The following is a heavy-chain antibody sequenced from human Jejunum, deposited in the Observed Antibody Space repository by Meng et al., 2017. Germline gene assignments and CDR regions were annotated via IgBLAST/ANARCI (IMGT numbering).Heavy chain of an antibody. Sequence: QAPGPGLAKPAHTLSLTCSVSGGSITTGGYYWSWIRQHPGKGLEWIGHIYYSGSTHYNPSLKSRVTISIDTSQNQFSLKLSSVTAADTAVYYCARGDTGYSGYVFGYWGQGTLVTVSS. J-gene: IGHJ4*02. CDR1: GGSITTGGYY. V-gene: IGHV4-31*03. CDR2: IYYSGST. CDR3: ARGDTGYSGYVFGY. D-gene: IGHD5-12*01.